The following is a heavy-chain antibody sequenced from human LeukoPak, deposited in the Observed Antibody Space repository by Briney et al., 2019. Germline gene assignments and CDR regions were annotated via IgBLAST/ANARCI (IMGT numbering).Heavy chain of an antibody. Sequence: SETLSLTCTVSGGSISSYYWSWIRQPPGKGLEWIGYIYYSGSINYNPSLKSRVTISVDTSKNQFSLKLSSVTAADTAVYYCARGGTAMVRNWYFDLWGRGTLVTVSS. CDR1: GGSISSYY. J-gene: IGHJ2*01. CDR2: IYYSGSI. V-gene: IGHV4-59*01. CDR3: ARGGTAMVRNWYFDL. D-gene: IGHD5-18*01.